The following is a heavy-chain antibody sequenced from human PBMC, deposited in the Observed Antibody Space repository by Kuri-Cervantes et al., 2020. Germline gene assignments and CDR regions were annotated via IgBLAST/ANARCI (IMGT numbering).Heavy chain of an antibody. CDR2: IHTNTKNP. CDR1: GYSFTTSS. V-gene: IGHV7-4-1*02. D-gene: IGHD3-22*01. Sequence: ASVKVSCKASGYSFTTSSMSWVRQAPGQGLEWMGWIHTNTKNPTYAQGFTGRFVFSLDTSVSTAYLQISSLKAEDTAVYYCARVGGYYDSSGYYDVEHAFDIWGQGTMVTVSS. J-gene: IGHJ3*02. CDR3: ARVGGYYDSSGYYDVEHAFDI.